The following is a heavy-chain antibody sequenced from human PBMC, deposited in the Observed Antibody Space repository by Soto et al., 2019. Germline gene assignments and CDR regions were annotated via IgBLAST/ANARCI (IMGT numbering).Heavy chain of an antibody. CDR2: IDYSGST. CDR3: ARTNYYGSGSYPFDP. CDR1: GGSISSYY. J-gene: IGHJ5*02. Sequence: ADTLSLTCTVSGGSISSYYWSWIRQPPGKGLEWIGYIDYSGSTKNNPSLKSRVTISVDTSKNQFSLKLSSLTAADTAVYYCARTNYYGSGSYPFDPWGQGTLVTVSS. V-gene: IGHV4-59*01. D-gene: IGHD3-10*01.